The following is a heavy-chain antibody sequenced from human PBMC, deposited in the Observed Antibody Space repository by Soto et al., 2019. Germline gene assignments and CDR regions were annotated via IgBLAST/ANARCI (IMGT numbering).Heavy chain of an antibody. J-gene: IGHJ4*02. CDR2: IYSGGST. CDR1: GFTVSSHY. Sequence: EVQLVETGGGLIQPGGSLRLSCAASGFTVSSHYMSWVRQAPGKGLEWVSVIYSGGSTYYADSVKGRFTISRDNSKNTLYLQMNSLRAEDTAVYYCARELGSYQIDYWGQGTLVTVSS. V-gene: IGHV3-53*02. D-gene: IGHD1-26*01. CDR3: ARELGSYQIDY.